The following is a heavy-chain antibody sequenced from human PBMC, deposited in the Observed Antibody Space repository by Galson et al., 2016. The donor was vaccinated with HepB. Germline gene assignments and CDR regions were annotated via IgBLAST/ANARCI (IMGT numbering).Heavy chain of an antibody. J-gene: IGHJ6*02. D-gene: IGHD4-17*01. CDR3: ARDEYGTTSGMDV. Sequence: SVKVSCKASGYTFIGYYIHWVRQVPGLGLEWMGWINPNGGGTTYSQKFQGWVTMTRDTSISTAYMELSRLRSDDTAVYYCARDEYGTTSGMDVWGQGTTVTVSS. CDR2: INPNGGGT. V-gene: IGHV1-2*04. CDR1: GYTFIGYY.